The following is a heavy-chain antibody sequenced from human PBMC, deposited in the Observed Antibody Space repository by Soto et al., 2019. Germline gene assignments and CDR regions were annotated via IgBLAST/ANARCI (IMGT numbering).Heavy chain of an antibody. D-gene: IGHD6-13*01. CDR1: GGSISSGGYY. J-gene: IGHJ5*02. CDR2: IYYSGST. V-gene: IGHV4-31*03. Sequence: PSETLSLTCTVSGGSISSGGYYWSWIRQHPGKGLEWIGYIYYSGSTYYNPSLKSRVTISVDTSKNQFSLKLSSVTAADTAVYYCARGIAAAYNWFAPWGQGTLVTVSS. CDR3: ARGIAAAYNWFAP.